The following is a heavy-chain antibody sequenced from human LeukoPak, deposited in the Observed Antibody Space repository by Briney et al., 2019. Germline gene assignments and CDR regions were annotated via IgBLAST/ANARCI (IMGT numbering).Heavy chain of an antibody. CDR1: GGSISNYY. Sequence: SETLSLTCTVSGGSISNYYWSWIRQPPGQGLEWIGYIYYTGSTNYNPSLKSRVTISVDTSKNQFSLKLSSVTAADTAVYYCARDPIAGGGHWYFDLWGRGTLVTVSS. D-gene: IGHD2-8*02. V-gene: IGHV4-59*01. J-gene: IGHJ2*01. CDR3: ARDPIAGGGHWYFDL. CDR2: IYYTGST.